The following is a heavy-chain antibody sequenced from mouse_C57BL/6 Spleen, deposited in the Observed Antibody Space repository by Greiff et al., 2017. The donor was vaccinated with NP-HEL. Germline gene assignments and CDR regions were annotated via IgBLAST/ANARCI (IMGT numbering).Heavy chain of an antibody. V-gene: IGHV1-61*01. Sequence: QVQLKQPGAELVRPGSSVKLSCKASGYTFTSYWMDWVKQRPGQGLEWIGNIYPSDSETHYNQKFKDKATLTVDKSSSTAYMQLSSLTSEDSAVYYCARLDYGSSVDYWGQGTTLTVSS. CDR2: IYPSDSET. D-gene: IGHD1-1*01. J-gene: IGHJ2*01. CDR3: ARLDYGSSVDY. CDR1: GYTFTSYW.